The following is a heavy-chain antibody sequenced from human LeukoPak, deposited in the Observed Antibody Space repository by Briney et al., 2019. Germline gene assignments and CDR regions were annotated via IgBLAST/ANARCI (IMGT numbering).Heavy chain of an antibody. CDR3: ARERELHLDY. V-gene: IGHV3-7*01. Sequence: PGGSLRLSCAASRFTFSNNWMSWVRQAPGKGLEWVANVKQDGSEKYYADSVKGRFTISRDNAKNSLYLQMNSLRAEDTAVYYCARERELHLDYWGQGTVVTVSS. J-gene: IGHJ4*02. CDR2: VKQDGSEK. CDR1: RFTFSNNW. D-gene: IGHD1-7*01.